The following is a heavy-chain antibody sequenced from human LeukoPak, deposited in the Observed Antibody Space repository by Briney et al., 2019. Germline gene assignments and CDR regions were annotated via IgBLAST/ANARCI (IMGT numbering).Heavy chain of an antibody. D-gene: IGHD4/OR15-4a*01. V-gene: IGHV3-30-3*02. CDR1: GFTFSSYA. J-gene: IGHJ4*02. CDR2: ISYDGSNK. CDR3: AKNPPGRHNLLLTILDD. Sequence: GGSLRLSCAASGFTFSSYAMHWVRQAPGKGLEWVAVISYDGSNKYYADSVKGRFTISRDNSKKTLYLQMNSLGAEDSAIYYCAKNPPGRHNLLLTILDDWGQGTLVTVSS.